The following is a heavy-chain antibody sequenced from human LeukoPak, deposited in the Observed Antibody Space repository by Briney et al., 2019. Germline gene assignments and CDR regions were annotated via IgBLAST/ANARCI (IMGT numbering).Heavy chain of an antibody. CDR1: GFTLSDYD. Sequence: PGGSLRLSCVASGFTLSDYDMTWVRQRPGKGLEWVSSISKSEDRTYYADSVKGRFTISRDNSKSTVYLQMSSLRAEDTAVYYCAKDPFTFDGDYGDTWGQGTLVTVSS. CDR2: ISKSEDRT. J-gene: IGHJ4*02. V-gene: IGHV3-23*01. D-gene: IGHD4-17*01. CDR3: AKDPFTFDGDYGDT.